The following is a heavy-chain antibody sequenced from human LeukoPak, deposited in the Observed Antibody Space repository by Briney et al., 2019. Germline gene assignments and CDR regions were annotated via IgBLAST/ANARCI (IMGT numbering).Heavy chain of an antibody. CDR3: AKDSSVTLLSDYFDY. D-gene: IGHD3-10*01. J-gene: IGHJ4*02. CDR1: GFTFSSYW. CDR2: IKQDGSEK. V-gene: IGHV3-7*01. Sequence: GGSLRLSCAASGFTFSSYWMSWVRQAPGKGLEWVANIKQDGSEKYYVDSVKGRFTISRDNSKNTLYLQMNSLRAEDTAVYYCAKDSSVTLLSDYFDYWGQGTLVTVSS.